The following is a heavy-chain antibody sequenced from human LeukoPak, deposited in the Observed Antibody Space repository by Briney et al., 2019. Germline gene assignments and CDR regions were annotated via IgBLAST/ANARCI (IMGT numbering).Heavy chain of an antibody. Sequence: GASVKVSCKASGYTFTSYAMRWVRQAPGQRLEWMGWINAGNGNTKYSQKFQGRVTITRDTSASTAYMELSSLRSEDTAVYYCARGAPIRVAVAATFDPWGQGTLVTVPS. J-gene: IGHJ5*02. CDR2: INAGNGNT. V-gene: IGHV1-3*01. D-gene: IGHD6-19*01. CDR3: ARGAPIRVAVAATFDP. CDR1: GYTFTSYA.